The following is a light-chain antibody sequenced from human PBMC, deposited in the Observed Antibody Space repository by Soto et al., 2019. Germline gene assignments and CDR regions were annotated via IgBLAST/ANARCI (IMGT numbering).Light chain of an antibody. CDR3: QQYNSYSGT. CDR1: QSISDW. CDR2: DAS. Sequence: DIQMTQSPSTLSASLGDGVTITCRASQSISDWLAWYQQKPGKAPKLLIYDASSLESGVPSRFSGSGSGTEFTLTISSLQPDDFATYYCQQYNSYSGTLGQGTKVDI. V-gene: IGKV1-5*01. J-gene: IGKJ1*01.